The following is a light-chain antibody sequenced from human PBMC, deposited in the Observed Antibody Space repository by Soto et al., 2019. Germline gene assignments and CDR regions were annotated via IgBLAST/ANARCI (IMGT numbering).Light chain of an antibody. V-gene: IGKV3-15*01. Sequence: EIVMTQSPATLSVSPGERATLSCRASHRVSSYLAWYQQKPGQAPRLLIYATSTRATGIPARFSGSGSGTEFTLTISSLQSEDFAVYYCQQYNNWPLTFGGGT. CDR3: QQYNNWPLT. J-gene: IGKJ4*01. CDR1: HRVSSY. CDR2: ATS.